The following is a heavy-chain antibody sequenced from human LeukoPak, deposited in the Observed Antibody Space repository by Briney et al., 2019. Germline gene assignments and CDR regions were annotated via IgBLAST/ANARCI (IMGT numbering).Heavy chain of an antibody. J-gene: IGHJ4*02. Sequence: GGSLRLSCAASGLTFSSYAMSWVRQAPGKGLEWVSAISGSGGSTYYADSVKGRFTISRDNSKNTLYLQMNSLRAEDTAVYYCAKDLKPSTWIQPASADYWGQGTLVTVSS. V-gene: IGHV3-23*01. CDR1: GLTFSSYA. D-gene: IGHD5-18*01. CDR2: ISGSGGST. CDR3: AKDLKPSTWIQPASADY.